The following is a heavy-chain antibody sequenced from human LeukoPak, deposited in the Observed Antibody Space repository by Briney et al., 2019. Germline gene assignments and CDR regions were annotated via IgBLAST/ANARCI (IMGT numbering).Heavy chain of an antibody. J-gene: IGHJ5*02. CDR1: GGSLSSGSDY. D-gene: IGHD4-11*01. CDR2: IYYSGNT. Sequence: SETLSLTCTVSGGSLSSGSDYWSWIRQPPGKGLEWIGYIYYSGNTYYSPSLKSRLTISIETSKNQFSLKLRSVTAADTAVYYCARGQDDYSSFYTWFDPWGQGTLVTVSS. V-gene: IGHV4-31*03. CDR3: ARGQDDYSSFYTWFDP.